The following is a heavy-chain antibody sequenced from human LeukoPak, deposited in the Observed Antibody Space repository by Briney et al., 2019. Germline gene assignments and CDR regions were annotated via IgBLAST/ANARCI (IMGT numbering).Heavy chain of an antibody. CDR3: ARDFRIVGATDSFDM. D-gene: IGHD2-21*01. V-gene: IGHV3-30*14. J-gene: IGHJ3*02. Sequence: PGGSLRLSCAASGITFSSYAMHWVRQAPGKGLEWVAVISHAGSDKYYGDSVKGRFTISRDNSKNTLYLQVSGLTAEDTARYYCARDFRIVGATDSFDMWGQGTMITVSS. CDR1: GITFSSYA. CDR2: ISHAGSDK.